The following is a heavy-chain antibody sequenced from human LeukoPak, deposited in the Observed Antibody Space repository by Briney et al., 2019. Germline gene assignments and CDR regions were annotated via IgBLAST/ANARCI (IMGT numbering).Heavy chain of an antibody. D-gene: IGHD6-19*01. Sequence: SETLSLTCTVSGGSISTYYWSWIRQPPGKGLEWIADISASGGTNYNPSLESRVTVSMDSSKNQFSLKLSSVTAADTAVFYCARLPHNSAWYEKWFDPWGQGTLVTVSS. CDR2: ISASGGT. J-gene: IGHJ5*02. CDR1: GGSISTYY. V-gene: IGHV4-4*08. CDR3: ARLPHNSAWYEKWFDP.